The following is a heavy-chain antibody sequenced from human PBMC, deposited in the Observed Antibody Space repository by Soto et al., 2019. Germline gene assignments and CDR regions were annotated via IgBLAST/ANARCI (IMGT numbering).Heavy chain of an antibody. CDR1: GGTFNTYT. J-gene: IGHJ4*02. Sequence: QVQVVQSGAEVKKPESSVKVSGKPSGGTFNTYTVNWVRLAPGHGLEWMGRFIPILDMANYAQKFQDRVTITADRSTFTAYMELNSLTSDDTAVYYCAITYCRDNSCPRDFDFWGPGTRVTVSS. CDR2: FIPILDMA. D-gene: IGHD2-21*01. V-gene: IGHV1-69*02. CDR3: AITYCRDNSCPRDFDF.